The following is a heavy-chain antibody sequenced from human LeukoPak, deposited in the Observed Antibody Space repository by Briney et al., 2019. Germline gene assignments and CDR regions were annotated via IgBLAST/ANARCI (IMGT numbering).Heavy chain of an antibody. D-gene: IGHD7-27*01. J-gene: IGHJ4*02. Sequence: GGSLRLSCAASGFTFSSYGMHWVRQAPGKGLVWVSRINTDGDITTYADSVKGRFTVSRDNAKNTVYLQMNSLRGEDTAVYYCARVWGSTGDLNYWGQGTLVTVSS. CDR2: INTDGDIT. CDR1: GFTFSSYG. CDR3: ARVWGSTGDLNY. V-gene: IGHV3-74*01.